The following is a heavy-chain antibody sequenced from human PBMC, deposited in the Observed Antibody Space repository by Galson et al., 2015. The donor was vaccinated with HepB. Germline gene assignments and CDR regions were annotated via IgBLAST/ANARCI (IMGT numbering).Heavy chain of an antibody. V-gene: IGHV3-21*01. Sequence: SLRLSCAASGFTFSSYSMDWVRQAPGKGLEWVSSISSSSSYIYYAGSVKGRFTISRDNAKNSLYLQMNSLRAEDTAVYYCARDIAPYFGGVCYPSGDYWGQGTLVTVSS. J-gene: IGHJ4*02. D-gene: IGHD2-21*01. CDR3: ARDIAPYFGGVCYPSGDY. CDR2: ISSSSSYI. CDR1: GFTFSSYS.